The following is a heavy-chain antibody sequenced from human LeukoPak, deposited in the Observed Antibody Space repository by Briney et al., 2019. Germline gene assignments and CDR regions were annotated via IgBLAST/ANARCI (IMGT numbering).Heavy chain of an antibody. J-gene: IGHJ4*02. D-gene: IGHD5-18*01. V-gene: IGHV4-59*08. CDR2: MQYSGNT. CDR1: AGSISAYY. Sequence: SETLSLTCTVSAGSISAYYWSWIRQSPGRGLEWIEYMQYSGNTVYNPSLESRVTFSLGSPNDHFFLRLTSVTAADTAVYYCARGVALVTHKYFDYWGPGILVTVSS. CDR3: ARGVALVTHKYFDY.